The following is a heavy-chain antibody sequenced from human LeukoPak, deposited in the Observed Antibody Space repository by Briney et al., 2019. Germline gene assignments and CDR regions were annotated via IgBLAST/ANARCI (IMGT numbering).Heavy chain of an antibody. CDR1: GGSIGNYY. CDR3: ARRRYYYYGMDV. CDR2: IYYSGST. J-gene: IGHJ6*02. Sequence: PSETLSLTCTVSGGSIGNYYWNWIRQPAGKGLEWIGYIYYSGSTNYNPSLKSRVTISVDTSKNQFSLKLSSVTAADTAVYYCARRRYYYYGMDVWGQGTTVTVSS. V-gene: IGHV4-59*08.